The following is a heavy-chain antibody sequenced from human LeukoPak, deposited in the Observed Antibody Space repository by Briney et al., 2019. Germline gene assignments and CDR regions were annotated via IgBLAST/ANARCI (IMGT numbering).Heavy chain of an antibody. CDR2: IDPRDSYT. D-gene: IGHD3-22*01. Sequence: GESLRISCKGSGYSFTSYWISWVRQMPGKGLEWLGRIDPRDSYTKYSPSFQGHVSISADKSISTAYLQWSSLKASDTATYYCARLESSGYYVYWGQGTLVTVSS. J-gene: IGHJ4*02. CDR3: ARLESSGYYVY. CDR1: GYSFTSYW. V-gene: IGHV5-10-1*01.